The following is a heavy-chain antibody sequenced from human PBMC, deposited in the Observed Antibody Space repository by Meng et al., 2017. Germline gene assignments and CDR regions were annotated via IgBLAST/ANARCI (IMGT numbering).Heavy chain of an antibody. V-gene: IGHV6-1*01. Sequence: HSCQGPRKPPPPPSCICALAGDHVSSNSAAWNWIRQSPSRGLEWLGRAYYRSKWYHDYAESVKSRISIDPDTSKNQFSLQLRSVTPEDSAVYYCARGSYSFDSWGQRTLVTVSS. D-gene: IGHD1-26*01. CDR2: AYYRSKWYH. CDR1: GDHVSSNSAA. J-gene: IGHJ4*02. CDR3: ARGSYSFDS.